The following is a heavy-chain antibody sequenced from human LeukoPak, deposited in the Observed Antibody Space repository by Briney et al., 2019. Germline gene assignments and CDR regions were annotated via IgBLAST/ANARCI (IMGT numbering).Heavy chain of an antibody. V-gene: IGHV1-2*06. D-gene: IGHD4-17*01. CDR1: GYTFIGYY. J-gene: IGHJ4*02. Sequence: ASVKVSCKASGYTFIGYYMHWVPQAPGQGVEWMGRINPNSGGTDYAQKFQGRVTMTRDTSISTAYLEFSSLRSDDTAVYYCAKDWSMTTLDYWGQGTLVTVSS. CDR2: INPNSGGT. CDR3: AKDWSMTTLDY.